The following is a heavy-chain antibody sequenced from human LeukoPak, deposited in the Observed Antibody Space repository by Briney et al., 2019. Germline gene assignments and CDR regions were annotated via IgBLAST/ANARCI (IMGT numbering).Heavy chain of an antibody. Sequence: GGSLRLSCGASGFTFSSYWMSWVRQAPGKGLEWVANIKQDGSEKYYVDSVKGRFTISRDNAKNSLYLQMNSLRAEDTAVYYCARDPGYSYGPYYYYYGMDVWGQGTTVTVSS. CDR2: IKQDGSEK. D-gene: IGHD5-18*01. CDR3: ARDPGYSYGPYYYYYGMDV. CDR1: GFTFSSYW. V-gene: IGHV3-7*01. J-gene: IGHJ6*02.